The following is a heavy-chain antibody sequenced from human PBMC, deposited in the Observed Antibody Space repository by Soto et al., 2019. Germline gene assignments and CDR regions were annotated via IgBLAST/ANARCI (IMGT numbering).Heavy chain of an antibody. Sequence: GGSLRLSCAASGFTFSSYWMHWVRQAPGKGLVWVSRINSDGSSTSYADSVKGRFTISRDNAKNTLYLQMNSLRAEDTAVYYCARADYDILTGYYYYYMDVWGKGTTVTVSS. D-gene: IGHD3-9*01. V-gene: IGHV3-74*01. CDR1: GFTFSSYW. J-gene: IGHJ6*03. CDR2: INSDGSST. CDR3: ARADYDILTGYYYYYMDV.